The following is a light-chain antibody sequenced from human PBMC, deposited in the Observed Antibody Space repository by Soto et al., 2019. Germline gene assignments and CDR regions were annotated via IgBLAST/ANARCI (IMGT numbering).Light chain of an antibody. V-gene: IGLV2-11*01. CDR3: CSYAGGSYV. CDR2: DVT. CDR1: SSDVGTYSF. Sequence: QSVLTQPRSVSGSPGQSVTISCTGTSSDVGTYSFFSWYQHHPGKAPKLIIYDVTKRPSGVPDRFSGSKSGNTASLTISGLQAEDEADYYCCSYAGGSYVFGTETKLTVL. J-gene: IGLJ1*01.